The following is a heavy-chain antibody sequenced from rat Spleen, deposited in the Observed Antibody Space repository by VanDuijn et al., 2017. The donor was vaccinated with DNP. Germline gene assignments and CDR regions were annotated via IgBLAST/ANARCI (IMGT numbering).Heavy chain of an antibody. CDR3: VRSLRNYPGIIPFDY. CDR1: GITFSDHN. J-gene: IGHJ2*01. Sequence: EVQLVESGGGLVQPGRSLKLSCAVSGITFSDHNMAWVRQAPKKSLEWVAIISYDYSDTYYRDSVKGRFTISRDNAKSTLYLQMDSLRSEDTATYYCVRSLRNYPGIIPFDYWGQGIMVTVSS. CDR2: ISYDYSDT. V-gene: IGHV5-7*01. D-gene: IGHD1-4*01.